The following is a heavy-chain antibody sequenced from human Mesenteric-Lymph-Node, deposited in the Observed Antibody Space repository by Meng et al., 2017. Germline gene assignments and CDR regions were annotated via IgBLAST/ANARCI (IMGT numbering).Heavy chain of an antibody. J-gene: IGHJ4*02. V-gene: IGHV3-30*04. D-gene: IGHD4-17*01. CDR2: ISYDGNNI. CDR1: GFTLTFYS. Sequence: GGSLRLSCVASGFTLTFYSMHWVRQAPGKGLEWVAVISYDGNNIYYADSVKGRFSISRDNSKNTLYLQMNSLRPEDTALYYCARAGEYGDYVPKYYFEHWGQGRLVTVSS. CDR3: ARAGEYGDYVPKYYFEH.